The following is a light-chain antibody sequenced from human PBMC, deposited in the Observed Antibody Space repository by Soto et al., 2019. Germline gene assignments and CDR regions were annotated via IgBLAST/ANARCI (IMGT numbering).Light chain of an antibody. CDR3: QQLNGSPWT. V-gene: IGKV1-9*01. J-gene: IGKJ1*01. Sequence: IQLTQSPSSLSASVGDRVTITCRATPAIASFLAWYQQKPGTAPKPLIYGATTLQSGVPSRFSGSRSGTDYTLTIGSLQPEDFATYYCQQLNGSPWTFGQGTRVEIK. CDR1: PAIASF. CDR2: GAT.